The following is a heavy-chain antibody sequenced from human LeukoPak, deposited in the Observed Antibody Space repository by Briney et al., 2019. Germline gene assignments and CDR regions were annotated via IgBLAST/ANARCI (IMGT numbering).Heavy chain of an antibody. CDR3: GIGRKFDWLLCHH. D-gene: IGHD3-9*01. CDR1: GYTLTDVS. CDR2: FDPEGGET. Sequence: ASVKVSCKISGYTLTDVSMHWARQAPGKGLEWMGGFDPEGGETVYAQKFQGRVTMTEDPSADTAYMELRSLSSEDTAVYYCGIGRKFDWLLCHHWGQGTLVTVSS. V-gene: IGHV1-24*01. J-gene: IGHJ5*02.